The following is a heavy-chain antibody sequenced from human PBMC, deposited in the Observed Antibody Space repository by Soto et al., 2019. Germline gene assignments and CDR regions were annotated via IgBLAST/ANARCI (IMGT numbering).Heavy chain of an antibody. Sequence: TLSLTCAVYGGSFSGYYWSWIRQPPGKGLEWIGEINHSGRTKYNPSLKSRVTISVDTSKNQFSLNLNSVTAADTAVYYCARGPDQWPLDCWGQGTLVTVSS. CDR3: ARGPDQWPLDC. V-gene: IGHV4-34*01. D-gene: IGHD6-19*01. CDR1: GGSFSGYY. CDR2: INHSGRT. J-gene: IGHJ4*02.